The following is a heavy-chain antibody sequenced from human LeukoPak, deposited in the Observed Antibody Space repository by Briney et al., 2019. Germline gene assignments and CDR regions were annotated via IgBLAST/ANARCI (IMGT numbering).Heavy chain of an antibody. CDR1: GFTFSSYS. J-gene: IGHJ4*02. Sequence: GGSLRLSCAASGFTFSSYSMNWVRRAPGKGLEWVSSISSSSSYIYYADSVKGRFTISRDNAKNSLYLQMNSLRAEDTALYYCARVPYSSSSDQFDYWGQGTLVTVSS. V-gene: IGHV3-21*01. D-gene: IGHD6-13*01. CDR3: ARVPYSSSSDQFDY. CDR2: ISSSSSYI.